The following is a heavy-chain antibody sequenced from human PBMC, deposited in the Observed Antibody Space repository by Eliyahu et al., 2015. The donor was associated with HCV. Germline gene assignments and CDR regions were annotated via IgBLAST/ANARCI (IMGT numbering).Heavy chain of an antibody. J-gene: IGHJ6*02. D-gene: IGHD3-9*01. V-gene: IGHV3-30*18. Sequence: GFTFSSYGMHWVRQAPGKGLEWVAVISYDGSNKYYADSVKGRFTISRDNSKNTLYLQMNSLRAEDTAVYYCAKDSGARYYDILTGYSVGMDVWGQGTTVTVSS. CDR3: AKDSGARYYDILTGYSVGMDV. CDR1: GFTFSSYG. CDR2: ISYDGSNK.